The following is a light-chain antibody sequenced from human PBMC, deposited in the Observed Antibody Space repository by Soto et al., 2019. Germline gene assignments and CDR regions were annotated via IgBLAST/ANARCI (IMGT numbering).Light chain of an antibody. J-gene: IGKJ5*01. CDR2: EVS. CDR3: QQYDNLPPIR. Sequence: DIVMTQTPLSLSVTPGQPASISCKSSQSLLHSDGKTYLYWYLQKPGQPPQLLIYEVSNRFSGVPDRFSGSGSGTHFTFTISSLQPEDIATYYCQQYDNLPPIRFGQGTRLENK. V-gene: IGKV2D-29*01. CDR1: QSLLHSDGKTY.